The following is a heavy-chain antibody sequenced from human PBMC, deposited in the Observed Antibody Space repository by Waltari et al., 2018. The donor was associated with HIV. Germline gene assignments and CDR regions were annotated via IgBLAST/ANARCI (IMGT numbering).Heavy chain of an antibody. CDR3: AREEGRAAAGTDY. CDR2: INPNRGGT. Sequence: QVQLVQSGAEVKKPGASVKVSCKASGYTFTGYYMHWVRQAPGPGLEWMGWINPNRGGTNYAQKFQGRVTMTRDTSISTAYMELSRLRSDDTAVYYCAREEGRAAAGTDYWGQGTLVTVSS. J-gene: IGHJ4*02. CDR1: GYTFTGYY. V-gene: IGHV1-2*02. D-gene: IGHD6-13*01.